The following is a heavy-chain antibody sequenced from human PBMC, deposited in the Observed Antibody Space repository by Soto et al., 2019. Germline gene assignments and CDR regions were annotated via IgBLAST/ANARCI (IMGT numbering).Heavy chain of an antibody. CDR3: ARGPRIAAAGWSGYYVHCH. V-gene: IGHV1-8*01. Sequence: ASVKVSCKASGYTFTSYDINWVRQATGQGLEWMGWMNPNSGNTGYAQKFQGRVTMTRNTSISTAYMELSSLRSEDTAVYYCARGPRIAAAGWSGYYVHCHWGQGTLVTVSS. CDR2: MNPNSGNT. J-gene: IGHJ4*02. D-gene: IGHD6-13*01. CDR1: GYTFTSYD.